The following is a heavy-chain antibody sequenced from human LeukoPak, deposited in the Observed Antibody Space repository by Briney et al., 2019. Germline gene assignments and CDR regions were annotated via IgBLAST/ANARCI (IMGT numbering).Heavy chain of an antibody. Sequence: SVKVSCKASGGTFSSYAISWVRQAPGQGLEWMGGIIPIFGTANYAQKFQGRVTITADESTSTAYMELSSLRSEDTAVYYCARERGPRGLFDPWGQGTLVTVSS. CDR1: GGTFSSYA. CDR2: IIPIFGTA. J-gene: IGHJ5*02. D-gene: IGHD3-10*01. CDR3: ARERGPRGLFDP. V-gene: IGHV1-69*13.